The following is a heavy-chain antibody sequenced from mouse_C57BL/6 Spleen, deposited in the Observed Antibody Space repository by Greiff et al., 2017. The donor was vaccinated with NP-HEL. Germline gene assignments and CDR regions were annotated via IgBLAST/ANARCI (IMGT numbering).Heavy chain of an antibody. V-gene: IGHV14-3*01. CDR3: ARPYYGSSYAAMDY. Sequence: EVQLQQSVAELVRPGASVKLSCTASGFNIKNTYMHWVKQRPEQGLEWIGRIDPANGNTKYAPRFQGKATITADTSSNTAYLQLSSLTSEDTAIYSFARPYYGSSYAAMDYWGQGNSVTVSS. D-gene: IGHD1-1*01. CDR2: IDPANGNT. CDR1: GFNIKNTY. J-gene: IGHJ4*01.